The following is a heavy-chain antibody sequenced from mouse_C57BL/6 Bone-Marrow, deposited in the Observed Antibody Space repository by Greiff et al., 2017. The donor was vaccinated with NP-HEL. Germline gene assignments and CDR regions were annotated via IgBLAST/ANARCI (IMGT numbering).Heavy chain of an antibody. J-gene: IGHJ3*01. V-gene: IGHV1-59*01. Sequence: QVQLQQSGAELVRPGTSVKLSCKASGYTFTSYWMHWVKQRPGQGLEWIGVIDPSDSYTNYNQKFKGKATLTVDTSSSTAYMQLSSLTSEDSAVYYCAKYYSWFAYWGQGTLVTVSA. D-gene: IGHD1-1*01. CDR3: AKYYSWFAY. CDR2: IDPSDSYT. CDR1: GYTFTSYW.